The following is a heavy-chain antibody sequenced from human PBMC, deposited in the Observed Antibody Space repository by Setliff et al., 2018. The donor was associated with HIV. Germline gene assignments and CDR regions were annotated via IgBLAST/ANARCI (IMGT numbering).Heavy chain of an antibody. CDR1: GGSISTYY. CDR3: ARRGESTGSWFSSWYSYDMDV. V-gene: IGHV4-59*01. CDR2: IYFTGSS. Sequence: TSETLSLTCTVSGGSISTYYWSWIRQPPGKGLEWIGSIYFTGSSDNNPSLKSRVTLSVDTSKHQFSLKLSSVTAADTAVYYCARRGESTGSWFSSWYSYDMDVWGQGTTVTVSS. J-gene: IGHJ6*02. D-gene: IGHD2-15*01.